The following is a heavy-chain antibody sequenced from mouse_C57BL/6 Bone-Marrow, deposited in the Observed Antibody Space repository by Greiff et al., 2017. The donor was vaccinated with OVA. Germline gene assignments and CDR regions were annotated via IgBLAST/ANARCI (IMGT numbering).Heavy chain of an antibody. J-gene: IGHJ4*01. CDR1: GFSLSTSGMG. CDR2: IYWDDDR. V-gene: IGHV8-12*01. CDR3: SRDLALRYCYAMDY. D-gene: IGHD1-1*01. Sequence: QVTLKESGPGILQSSQTLSLTCSFSGFSLSTSGMGVSWIRQPSGKGLEWLAHIYWDDDRRYNPSLKSRLTISKDTSRNQVFLKITSVDTADTATYYCSRDLALRYCYAMDYWGQGTSVTVSS.